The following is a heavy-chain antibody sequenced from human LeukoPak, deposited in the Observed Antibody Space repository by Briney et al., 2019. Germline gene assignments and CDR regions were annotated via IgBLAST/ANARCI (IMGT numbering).Heavy chain of an antibody. V-gene: IGHV3-74*01. J-gene: IGHJ5*02. CDR1: LCIFSNQW. CDR3: VRGALKDCSYTSCTRGNWFDP. Sequence: PGGALSLSCASSLCIFSNQWRHGVRQAPYQGRMGVAHVNSDGSGTSYAASVKCRFTISRNNAQNTLYLQMHSLTAEDTAVYYCVRGALKDCSYTSCTRGNWFDPWGRGTLVTVSS. CDR2: VNSDGSGT. D-gene: IGHD2-2*01.